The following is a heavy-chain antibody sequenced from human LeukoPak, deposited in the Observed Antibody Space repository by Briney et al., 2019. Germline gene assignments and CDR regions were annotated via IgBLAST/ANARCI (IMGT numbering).Heavy chain of an antibody. D-gene: IGHD3-10*01. J-gene: IGHJ5*02. V-gene: IGHV4-39*01. CDR3: ARLADTYSYGSGEPDP. CDR1: GGSISSSSYY. CDR2: IYYSGST. Sequence: SETLSLTCTVSGGSISSSSYYWGWIRQPLGKGLEWIGSIYYSGSTYYNPSLKSRVTISVDTSKNQFSLKLSSVTAADTAVYSCARLADTYSYGSGEPDPWAREPWSPSPQ.